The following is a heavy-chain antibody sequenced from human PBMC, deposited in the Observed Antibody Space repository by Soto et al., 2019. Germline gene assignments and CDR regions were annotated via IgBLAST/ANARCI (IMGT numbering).Heavy chain of an antibody. V-gene: IGHV4-59*01. CDR1: SASTLRTF. J-gene: IGHJ4*02. CDR2: ISSSGST. D-gene: IGHD4-4*01. CDR3: ARADSDYIRGPLDY. Sequence: SKPLSLTCTITSASTLRTFWTPIPQPTGKGLEWIGYISSSGSTKYNPSLKSRITISVDTSKNQFSLELTSLTAADTAVYYCARADSDYIRGPLDYWGQGTLVTVS.